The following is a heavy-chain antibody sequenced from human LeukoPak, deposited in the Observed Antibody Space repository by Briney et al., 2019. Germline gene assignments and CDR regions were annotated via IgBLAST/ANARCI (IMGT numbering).Heavy chain of an antibody. Sequence: ASVKVSCRASGYTFTGYYMHWVRQAPGQGLEWMGRLNPNSGGTNYAQKFQGRVTMTRDTSISTAYMELSRLRSDDTAVYYCARAYYDFWSGYYDPFDYWGQGTLVTVSS. D-gene: IGHD3-3*01. CDR1: GYTFTGYY. J-gene: IGHJ4*02. CDR2: LNPNSGGT. V-gene: IGHV1-2*06. CDR3: ARAYYDFWSGYYDPFDY.